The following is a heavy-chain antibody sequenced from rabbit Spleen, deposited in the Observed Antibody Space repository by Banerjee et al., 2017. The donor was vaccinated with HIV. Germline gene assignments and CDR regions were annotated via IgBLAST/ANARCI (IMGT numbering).Heavy chain of an antibody. CDR2: INVGNSGYT. V-gene: IGHV1S40*01. J-gene: IGHJ6*01. CDR3: ARDTGSSFSSYGMDL. CDR1: GFSFGSNYY. Sequence: QSLEESGGGLVQPEGSLTLTCTASGFSFGSNYYMCWVRQAPGKGLEWIACINVGNSGYTYYATRAKGRFTISETSSTTVTLQMTSLTAADTATYFCARDTGSSFSSYGMDLWGPGTLVTVS. D-gene: IGHD8-1*01.